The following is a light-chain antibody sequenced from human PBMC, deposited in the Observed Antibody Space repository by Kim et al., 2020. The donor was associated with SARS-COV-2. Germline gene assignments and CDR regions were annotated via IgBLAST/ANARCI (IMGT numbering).Light chain of an antibody. Sequence: LSPGETATLSCRASQSVSTNFLAWYLQKPGQAPRLLIFGASSRATGIPDRFTGSGSGTDFTLTISRLEPEDFAVYYCQQYGSSRTFGGGTKVDIK. CDR2: GAS. J-gene: IGKJ4*01. CDR3: QQYGSSRT. V-gene: IGKV3-20*01. CDR1: QSVSTNF.